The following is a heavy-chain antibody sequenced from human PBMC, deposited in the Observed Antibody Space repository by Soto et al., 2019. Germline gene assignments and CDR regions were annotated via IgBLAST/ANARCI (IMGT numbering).Heavy chain of an antibody. CDR1: GFTFSSYS. CDR2: ISRNSDYI. J-gene: IGHJ4*02. D-gene: IGHD3-10*01. V-gene: IGHV3-21*01. CDR3: ARVCAYFGEFDYFDY. Sequence: EVQLVESGGGLVKPGGSLRLSCAASGFTFSSYSMNWVRQAPGKGLEWVSSISRNSDYIYYSDSVKGRFIISRDNARTSLYLHMNSLRADDTAVYYCARVCAYFGEFDYFDYWGQGALVTVSS.